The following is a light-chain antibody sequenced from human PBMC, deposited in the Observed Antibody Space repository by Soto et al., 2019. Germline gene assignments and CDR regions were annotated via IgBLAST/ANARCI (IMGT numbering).Light chain of an antibody. J-gene: IGKJ1*01. CDR2: DAA. CDR1: QSFSSD. CDR3: QQRSNWPRT. V-gene: IGKV3-11*01. Sequence: EIVLTQSPATLSLSPGERATLSCRAGQSFSSDLACYQHKPPQAPRILINDAANRAASSTARFSGSGSGTNFTLTISSREHEDVAVDYCQQRSNWPRTFGQGTKVDIK.